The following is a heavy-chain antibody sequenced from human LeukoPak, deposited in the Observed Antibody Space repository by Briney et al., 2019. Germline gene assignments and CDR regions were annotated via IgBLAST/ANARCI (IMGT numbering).Heavy chain of an antibody. V-gene: IGHV4-59*01. Sequence: SETLSLTCTVSGGSISSYYWSWIRQPPGKGLEWIGYIYYSGSTNYNPSLKSRVTISVDTSKNQFSLKLSSVTAADTAVYYCARMVAANLDYWGREPWSPSPQ. CDR1: GGSISSYY. CDR2: IYYSGST. CDR3: ARMVAANLDY. D-gene: IGHD2-15*01. J-gene: IGHJ4*02.